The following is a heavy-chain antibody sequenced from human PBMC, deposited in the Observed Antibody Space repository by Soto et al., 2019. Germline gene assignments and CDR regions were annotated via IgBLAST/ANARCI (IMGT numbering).Heavy chain of an antibody. J-gene: IGHJ5*01. D-gene: IGHD7-27*01. CDR3: ARGRYCLTGRCFPNWFDS. CDR2: IYKSATT. V-gene: IGHV4-30-4*01. Sequence: PSETLSLTCSASGGSISNLDYFWAWIRQPPGQALEYIGYIYKSATTYYNPSFESRVAISVDTSKSQFSLNVTSVTAADTAVYFCARGRYCLTGRCFPNWFDSWGQGALVTVSS. CDR1: GGSISNLDYF.